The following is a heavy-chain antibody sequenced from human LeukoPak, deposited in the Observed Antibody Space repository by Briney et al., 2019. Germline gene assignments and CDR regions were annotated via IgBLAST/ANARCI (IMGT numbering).Heavy chain of an antibody. V-gene: IGHV3-21*01. CDR2: ISSSSSYK. D-gene: IGHD3-16*01. CDR3: ARVVTGTGPNWFDP. CDR1: GFTFSSYS. Sequence: GGSLRLSCAASGFTFSSYSMNWVRQAPGKGLEWVSSISSSSSYKYYADSVKGRFTISRDNAKNSLYLQMNSLRAEDTAMYYCARVVTGTGPNWFDPWGQGTLVTVSS. J-gene: IGHJ5*02.